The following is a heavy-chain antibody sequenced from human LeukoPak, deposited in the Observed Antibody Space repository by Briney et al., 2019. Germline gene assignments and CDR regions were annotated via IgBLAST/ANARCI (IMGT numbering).Heavy chain of an antibody. CDR3: ARYGYSGYDYHYYGMDV. J-gene: IGHJ6*02. CDR2: ISAYNGNT. V-gene: IGHV1-18*01. Sequence: ASVKVSCKASGYTFTSYGISWVRQAPGQGLEWMGWISAYNGNTNYAQKLQGSVTMTTDTSTSTAYMELRSLRSDDTAVYYCARYGYSGYDYHYYGMDVWGQGTTVTVSS. D-gene: IGHD5-12*01. CDR1: GYTFTSYG.